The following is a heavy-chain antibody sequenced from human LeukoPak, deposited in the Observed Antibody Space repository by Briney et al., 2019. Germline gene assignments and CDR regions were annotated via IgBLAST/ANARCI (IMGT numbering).Heavy chain of an antibody. CDR1: GFTFSSYE. J-gene: IGHJ3*02. D-gene: IGHD1-1*01. Sequence: GGSLRLSCAASGFTFSSYEMNWVRQAPGKGLEWVSYISSGGSSIYYADSVNGRFTVSRDNAKNSLYLQVSSLRAEDTAVYYCARVGTRNAFDIWGQGTMDTVSS. CDR3: ARVGTRNAFDI. V-gene: IGHV3-48*03. CDR2: ISSGGSSI.